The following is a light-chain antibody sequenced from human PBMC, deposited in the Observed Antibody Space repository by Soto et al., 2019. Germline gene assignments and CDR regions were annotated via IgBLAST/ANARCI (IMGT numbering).Light chain of an antibody. J-gene: IGKJ4*01. Sequence: EIVMTQSPATLSVSPGERATLSCRASQSVSSNLAWYQQKPGQAPRLLIYGASTRATGIPARFSGSGSGTEFTLTISSLQSEDFAVYYCQQYHNWPRGLTFGGGTKVEIK. CDR1: QSVSSN. CDR2: GAS. CDR3: QQYHNWPRGLT. V-gene: IGKV3-15*01.